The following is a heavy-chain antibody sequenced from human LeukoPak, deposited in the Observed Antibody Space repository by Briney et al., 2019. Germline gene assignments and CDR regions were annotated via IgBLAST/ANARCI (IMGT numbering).Heavy chain of an antibody. CDR3: TTGLST. Sequence: GGSLRLSCAASGFTFSNAWMSWVRQAPGKGLEWVGRIKRKTDGGTTEYCTPVKGRFTVSRDDSKNTVFLQMNSLKTEDTAVYYCTTGLSTWGQGTLVTVSS. CDR2: IKRKTDGGTT. D-gene: IGHD3-16*02. J-gene: IGHJ5*02. V-gene: IGHV3-15*01. CDR1: GFTFSNAW.